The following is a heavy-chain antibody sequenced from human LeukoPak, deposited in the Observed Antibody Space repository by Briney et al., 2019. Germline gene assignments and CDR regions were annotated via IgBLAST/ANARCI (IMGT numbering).Heavy chain of an antibody. CDR1: GFAFSSHG. J-gene: IGHJ4*02. V-gene: IGHV3-23*01. Sequence: GGSLSLSCAASGFAFSSHGMNWIRQAPGKGLEWVSTINFNGGRTYYADSVKGRFSVSRDNSKNTLYLQMNSLRVEDTAVYYCAKGGRGSWAGNTGDWGQGTLVSVSS. D-gene: IGHD3-10*01. CDR3: AKGGRGSWAGNTGD. CDR2: INFNGGRT.